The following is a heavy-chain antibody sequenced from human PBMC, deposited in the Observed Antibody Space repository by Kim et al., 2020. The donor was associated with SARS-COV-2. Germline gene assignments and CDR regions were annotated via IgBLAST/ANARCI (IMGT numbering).Heavy chain of an antibody. J-gene: IGHJ4*02. CDR2: NGGRT. CDR3: VKQMDY. Sequence: NGGRTFYADSMKGRFTISRDNSKNTLSLQMSSLRTDDTAVYYCVKQMDYWGQGTQVTVSS. V-gene: IGHV3-64D*06.